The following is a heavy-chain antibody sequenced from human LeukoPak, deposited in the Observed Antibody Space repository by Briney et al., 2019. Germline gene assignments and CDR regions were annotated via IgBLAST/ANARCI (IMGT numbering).Heavy chain of an antibody. V-gene: IGHV4-30-4*01. J-gene: IGHJ4*02. Sequence: SETLSLTCTVSGGSISSGDYYWSWIRQPPGKGLEWSGYIYYSGSTYYNPSLKSRVTISVDTSKNQFSLKLSSVTAADTAVYYCARDRPSAWGATYFDYWGQGTLVTVSS. D-gene: IGHD1-26*01. CDR3: ARDRPSAWGATYFDY. CDR1: GGSISSGDYY. CDR2: IYYSGST.